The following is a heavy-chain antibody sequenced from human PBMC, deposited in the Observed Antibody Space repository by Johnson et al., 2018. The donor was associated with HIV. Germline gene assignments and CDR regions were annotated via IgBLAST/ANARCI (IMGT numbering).Heavy chain of an antibody. CDR1: GFSFSSYG. V-gene: IGHV3-30*03. CDR2: ISYDGSNK. J-gene: IGHJ3*02. D-gene: IGHD6-6*01. CDR3: ARWGYSSSTLDAFDI. Sequence: QVQLVESGGGVVQPGRSLRLSCAASGFSFSSYGIHWVRQAPGKGLEWVAVISYDGSNKYYADSVKGRFTISRDKSKNTLYLQRNSLRAEDTAVYCCARWGYSSSTLDAFDIWGQGTMVTVSS.